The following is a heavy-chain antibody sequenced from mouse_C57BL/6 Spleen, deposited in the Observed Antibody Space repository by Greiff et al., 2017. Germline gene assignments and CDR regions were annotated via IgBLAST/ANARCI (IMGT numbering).Heavy chain of an antibody. V-gene: IGHV1-64*01. J-gene: IGHJ4*01. D-gene: IGHD1-1*01. CDR2: IHPNSGST. CDR3: ARELLRDYAMDY. Sequence: QVQLQQPGAELVKPGASVTLSCKASGYTFTSYWMHWVKQRPGQGLEWIGMIHPNSGSTNYNEKFKSKATLTVDKSSSTAYMQLSSLTSEDSAVYYCARELLRDYAMDYWGQGTSVTVSS. CDR1: GYTFTSYW.